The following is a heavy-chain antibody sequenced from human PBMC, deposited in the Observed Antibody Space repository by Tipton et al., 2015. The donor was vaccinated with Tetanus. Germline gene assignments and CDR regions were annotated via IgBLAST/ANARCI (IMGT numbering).Heavy chain of an antibody. CDR1: GFTFDDYG. CDR3: AKDGATRAYYFDY. J-gene: IGHJ4*02. CDR2: ITWDGTST. V-gene: IGHV3-43D*04. Sequence: SLRLSCAASGFTFDDYGMHWVRQAPGRGLEWVSLITWDGTSTYYADSVKGRFTISRDNSTNSLYLVMNSLRAEDTALYYCAKDGATRAYYFDYWGQGTLVTVSS. D-gene: IGHD2-15*01.